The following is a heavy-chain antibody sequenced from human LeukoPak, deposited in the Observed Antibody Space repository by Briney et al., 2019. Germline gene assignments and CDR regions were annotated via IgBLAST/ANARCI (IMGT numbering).Heavy chain of an antibody. CDR2: ISAYNGNT. CDR1: GYSFTSYG. CDR3: ARAYVVIPTAIVHYYYMDV. Sequence: GESLKISCKGSGYSFTSYGISWVRQAPGQGLEWMGWISAYNGNTNYAQKLQGRVTMTTDTSTSTAYMELRSLRSDDTAVYYCARAYVVIPTAIVHYYYMDVWGKGTTVTVSS. J-gene: IGHJ6*03. D-gene: IGHD2-2*02. V-gene: IGHV1-18*01.